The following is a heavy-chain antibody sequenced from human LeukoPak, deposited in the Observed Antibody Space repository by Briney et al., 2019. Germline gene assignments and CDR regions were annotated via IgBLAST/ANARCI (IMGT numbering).Heavy chain of an antibody. V-gene: IGHV4-34*01. Sequence: SETLSLTCAVYGGSFSGYYWSWIRQPPGKGLEWIGEINHSGSTNYNPSLKSRVTISVDTSKNQFSLKLSSVTAADTAVYFRAREDYYNSGGYYLDYWGQGTLVTVSS. CDR2: INHSGST. D-gene: IGHD3-22*01. CDR1: GGSFSGYY. J-gene: IGHJ4*02. CDR3: AREDYYNSGGYYLDY.